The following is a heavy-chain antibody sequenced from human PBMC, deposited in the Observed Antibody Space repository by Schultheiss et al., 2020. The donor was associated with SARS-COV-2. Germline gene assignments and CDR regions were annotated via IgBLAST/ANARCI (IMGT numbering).Heavy chain of an antibody. CDR3: ARGAYYDSTGGYFDL. CDR2: IWYDGSNK. Sequence: GGSLRLSCAASGFTFSSYAMHWVRQAPGKGLEWVAVIWYDGSNKYYADSVKGRFSISRDNSKNTLYLQMNSLRAEDTAVYYCARGAYYDSTGGYFDLWGRGTLVTVSS. J-gene: IGHJ2*01. V-gene: IGHV3-30*04. D-gene: IGHD3-22*01. CDR1: GFTFSSYA.